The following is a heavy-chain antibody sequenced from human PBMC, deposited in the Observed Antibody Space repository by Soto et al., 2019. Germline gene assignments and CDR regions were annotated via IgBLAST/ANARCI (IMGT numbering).Heavy chain of an antibody. D-gene: IGHD3-10*01. V-gene: IGHV4-59*01. J-gene: IGHJ5*02. Sequence: SETLGIPCTFSDGSISIYYWSWIRQPPGKGLEWIGYIYYSGSTNYNPSLKSRVTISVDTSKNQFSLKLRSVTAADTAVYYCARGRITMVRGVLNWFDPWGQGTMVTVSS. CDR1: DGSISIYY. CDR2: IYYSGST. CDR3: ARGRITMVRGVLNWFDP.